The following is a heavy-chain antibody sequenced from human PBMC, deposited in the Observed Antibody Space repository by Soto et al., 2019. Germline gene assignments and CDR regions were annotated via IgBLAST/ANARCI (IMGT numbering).Heavy chain of an antibody. CDR2: ISSNGGST. CDR3: ASGPGYYFDY. CDR1: GFTFSRYA. V-gene: IGHV3-64*01. Sequence: EVQLVESGGDLVQPGGSLRLSCAASGFTFSRYAMHWVRQAPGKGLEYVSAISSNGGSTYYANSVKGRFTISRDNSKNTLYLQMGSLRAEDMAVYYGASGPGYYFDYWGQGTLVTVSS. J-gene: IGHJ4*02.